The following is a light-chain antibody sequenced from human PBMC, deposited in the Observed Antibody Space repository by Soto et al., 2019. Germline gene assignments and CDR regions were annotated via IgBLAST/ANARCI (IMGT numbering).Light chain of an antibody. CDR1: QSVSSN. J-gene: IGKJ4*01. CDR2: GAS. Sequence: EIVLTQSPATLSLSPGERATLSCRASQSVSSNLAWYQQKPGQAPRLLIYGASTRATGIPARFSGSGSGTEFTLTISSLQSEDSAVYHCQQYNKWPLTFGGGTKVDNK. V-gene: IGKV3-15*01. CDR3: QQYNKWPLT.